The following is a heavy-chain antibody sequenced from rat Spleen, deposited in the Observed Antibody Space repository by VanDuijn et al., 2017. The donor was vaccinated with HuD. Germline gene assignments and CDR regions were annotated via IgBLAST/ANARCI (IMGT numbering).Heavy chain of an antibody. V-gene: IGHV5S10*01. D-gene: IGHD1-8*01. CDR2: ITYDGNST. Sequence: EVQLVESGGGLVQPGNSLKLSCAASGFTFSDHAMAWVCQAPMKGLEWVATITYDGNSTFYRDSVRGRFTIPRDDSKSTLYLQMDSLRSEDTATYYCTTSRDYVMDAWGQGASVTVSS. CDR1: GFTFSDHA. J-gene: IGHJ4*01. CDR3: TTSRDYVMDA.